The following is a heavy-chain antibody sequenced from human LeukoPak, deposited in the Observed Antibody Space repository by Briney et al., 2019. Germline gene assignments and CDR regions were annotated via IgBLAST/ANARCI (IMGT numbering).Heavy chain of an antibody. J-gene: IGHJ6*03. CDR3: AKGGGWGVQYYYYYMDV. CDR2: IRYDGSNK. V-gene: IGHV3-30*02. D-gene: IGHD1-1*01. CDR1: GFTFSSYG. Sequence: PGGSLRLSCAASGFTFSSYGMHWVRQAPGKGLEWVAFIRYDGSNKYYADSVKGRFTISRDNSKNTLYLKMSSLRAEDTAVYYCAKGGGWGVQYYYYYMDVWGKGTTVTISS.